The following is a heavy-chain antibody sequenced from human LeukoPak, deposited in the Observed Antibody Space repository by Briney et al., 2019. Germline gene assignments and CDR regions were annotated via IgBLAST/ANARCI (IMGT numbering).Heavy chain of an antibody. Sequence: PSETLSLTCAVYGGSFSGYYWGWIRQPPGKGLEWFGEINHSGSTNYNPSLKSRVTISVDTSKNQFSLKLSSVTAADTAVYYCARVGYCGGDCYSAHDYWGQGTLVTVSS. CDR1: GGSFSGYY. V-gene: IGHV4-34*01. D-gene: IGHD2-21*02. J-gene: IGHJ4*02. CDR2: INHSGST. CDR3: ARVGYCGGDCYSAHDY.